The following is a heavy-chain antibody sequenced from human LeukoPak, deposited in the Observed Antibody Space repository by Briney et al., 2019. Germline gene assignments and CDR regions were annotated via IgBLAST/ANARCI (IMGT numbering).Heavy chain of an antibody. J-gene: IGHJ3*02. CDR2: IIPIFGTA. CDR1: GGTFSSYA. D-gene: IGHD3-22*01. Sequence: ASVKVSCKASGGTFSSYAISWVRQAPGQGLEWMGGIIPIFGTANYAQKFQGRVTITADESTSTAYMELSSLRSEDTAVYYCATPKGYYDSSGYAFDIWGQGTMVTVSS. V-gene: IGHV1-69*13. CDR3: ATPKGYYDSSGYAFDI.